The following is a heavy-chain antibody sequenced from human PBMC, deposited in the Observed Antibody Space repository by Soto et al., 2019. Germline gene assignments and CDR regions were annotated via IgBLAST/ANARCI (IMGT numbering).Heavy chain of an antibody. CDR2: INPSGGRT. J-gene: IGHJ4*02. CDR1: GFTFSTYT. V-gene: IGHV3-23*01. D-gene: IGHD6-25*01. CDR3: AKGSHPSGYDY. Sequence: PGGSLRLSCAASGFTFSTYTMGWVRQAPGKGLEWVSDINPSGGRTYYADSVKGRFAISRDNSKNTLYLQMNSLRAEDTAAYYSAKGSHPSGYDYWVRGSLV.